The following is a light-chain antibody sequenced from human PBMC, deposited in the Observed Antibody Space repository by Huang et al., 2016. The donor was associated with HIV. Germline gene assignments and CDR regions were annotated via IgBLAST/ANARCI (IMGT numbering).Light chain of an antibody. Sequence: EIVMTQSPATLSMSPGERSTLSCRASQNVSSNLAWYQQKPGQTPRLIISGAATRAADSPARFSGSGSGTEFALNISSLQSEDFAVYYCQQYNTWPLTFGGGTKVEIK. CDR1: QNVSSN. CDR3: QQYNTWPLT. CDR2: GAA. V-gene: IGKV3-15*01. J-gene: IGKJ4*01.